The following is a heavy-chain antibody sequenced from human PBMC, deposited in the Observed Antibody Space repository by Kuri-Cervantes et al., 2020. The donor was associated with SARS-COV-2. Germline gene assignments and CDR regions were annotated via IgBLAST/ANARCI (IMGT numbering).Heavy chain of an antibody. V-gene: IGHV1-18*01. J-gene: IGHJ2*01. Sequence: ASVKVSCKASGYTFTSYGISWVRQAPGQGLEWMGWISAYNGNTNYAQKFQGRVTITADESTSTAYMELSSLRSEDTAVYYCARGCDYVDWYFDLWGRGTLVTVSS. CDR3: ARGCDYVDWYFDL. CDR1: GYTFTSYG. D-gene: IGHD4-17*01. CDR2: ISAYNGNT.